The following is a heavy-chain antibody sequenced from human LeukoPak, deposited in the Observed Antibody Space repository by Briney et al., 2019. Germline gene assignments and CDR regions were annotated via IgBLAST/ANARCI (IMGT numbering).Heavy chain of an antibody. CDR3: ARVRLSGTYLDAFDI. J-gene: IGHJ3*02. Sequence: SETLSLTCTDSGGSVSSYYWSWIRQPPGKGLEWIGYIDYSGSTNYNPSLKSRVTISVDTSKNQFSLKLNSITTADTAVYYCARVRLSGTYLDAFDIWGQGTMATVS. CDR1: GGSVSSYY. V-gene: IGHV4-59*02. D-gene: IGHD1-26*01. CDR2: IDYSGST.